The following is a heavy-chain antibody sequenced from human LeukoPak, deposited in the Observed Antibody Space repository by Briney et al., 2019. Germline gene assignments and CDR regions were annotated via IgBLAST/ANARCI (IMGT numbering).Heavy chain of an antibody. Sequence: GGSLRLSCAASGYTFRDVSVNWVRQAPGKGLEWVSSISVRSNYRYYADSVRGRFTISRDDARDSLFLQMNSLRAEDTAVYFCVRLRRNSDRSGYYYYYDYWGQGTLVTVSS. J-gene: IGHJ4*02. D-gene: IGHD3-22*01. V-gene: IGHV3-21*01. CDR3: VRLRRNSDRSGYYYYYDY. CDR2: ISVRSNYR. CDR1: GYTFRDVS.